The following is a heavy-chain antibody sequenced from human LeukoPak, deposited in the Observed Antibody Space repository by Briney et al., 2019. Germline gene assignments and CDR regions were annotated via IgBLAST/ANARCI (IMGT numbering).Heavy chain of an antibody. V-gene: IGHV3-74*01. CDR3: ARDYYGSGSYYEYPDY. CDR2: INSDGSST. J-gene: IGHJ4*02. CDR1: GFTFSSYA. Sequence: PGGSLRLSCAASGFTFSSYAMSWVRQAPGKGLVWVSRINSDGSSTSYADSVKGRFTISRDNAKNTLYLQMNSLRAEDTAVYYCARDYYGSGSYYEYPDYWDQGTLVTVSS. D-gene: IGHD3-10*01.